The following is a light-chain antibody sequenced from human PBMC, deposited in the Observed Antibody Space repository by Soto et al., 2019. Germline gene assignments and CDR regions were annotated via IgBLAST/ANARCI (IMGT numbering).Light chain of an antibody. CDR2: WNS. Sequence: QLVLTQPPSASGTPGQGVTISCSGSSSSIGTNSVSWYQQLPGTAPKLLIYWNSQRPSGVPDRFSGSKSGTSASLAISGLRSEDEADYYCAAWDDSLSGGVFGGGTKLTVL. CDR1: SSSIGTNS. CDR3: AAWDDSLSGGV. V-gene: IGLV1-47*01. J-gene: IGLJ2*01.